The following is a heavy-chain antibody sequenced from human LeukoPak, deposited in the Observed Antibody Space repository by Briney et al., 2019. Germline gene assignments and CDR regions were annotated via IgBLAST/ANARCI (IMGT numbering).Heavy chain of an antibody. D-gene: IGHD5-12*01. V-gene: IGHV3-66*01. CDR1: GFTVSSNY. CDR3: ARAWTRSGYDYEEDY. CDR2: IYSGGST. J-gene: IGHJ4*02. Sequence: GGSLRLSCAASGFTVSSNYMSWVRQAPGKGLEWVSVIYSGGSTYYADSVKGRFTISRDNSKNTLYLQMNSLRAEDTAVYYCARAWTRSGYDYEEDYWGQGTPVTVSS.